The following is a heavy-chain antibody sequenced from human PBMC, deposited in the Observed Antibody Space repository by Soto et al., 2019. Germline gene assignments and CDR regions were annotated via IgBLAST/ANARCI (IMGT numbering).Heavy chain of an antibody. V-gene: IGHV3-33*01. CDR3: ARDAVVPAANYYYYGMDV. D-gene: IGHD2-2*01. CDR2: IWYDGSNK. J-gene: IGHJ6*02. CDR1: GFTFSSYG. Sequence: LRLSCAASGFTFSSYGMHWVRQAPGKGLEWVAVIWYDGSNKYYADSVKGRFTISRDNSKNTLYLQMNSLRAEDTAVYYCARDAVVPAANYYYYGMDVWGQGTTVTVSS.